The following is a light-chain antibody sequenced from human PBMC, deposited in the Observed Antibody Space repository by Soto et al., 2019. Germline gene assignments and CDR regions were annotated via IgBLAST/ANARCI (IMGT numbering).Light chain of an antibody. J-gene: IGLJ3*02. Sequence: QLVLTQPPSVSGAPGQRVTISCTGSSSNIGAGYDVHWYQQLPGTGPKLLIYGNSNRPSGVPDRFSGSKSGTSASLAITGLQAEDEADYYCQSYDSSLSGSGVFGGGTKLTVL. CDR2: GNS. V-gene: IGLV1-40*01. CDR1: SSNIGAGYD. CDR3: QSYDSSLSGSGV.